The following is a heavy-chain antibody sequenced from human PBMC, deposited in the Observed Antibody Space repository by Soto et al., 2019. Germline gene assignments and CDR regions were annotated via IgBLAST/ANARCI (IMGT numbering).Heavy chain of an antibody. D-gene: IGHD2-15*01. Sequence: QVQLVQSGAEVKKPGSSVKVSCKASGGTFNNNALSWVRQAPGQGLEWMGGIIPIFATPNYAQKFHGRVTITADESASTAYMELSSLRSEDTAVYYCATSKDTVVQGGSAPPHYWGQGTLVTVSS. J-gene: IGHJ4*01. CDR1: GGTFNNNA. V-gene: IGHV1-69*01. CDR3: ATSKDTVVQGGSAPPHY. CDR2: IIPIFATP.